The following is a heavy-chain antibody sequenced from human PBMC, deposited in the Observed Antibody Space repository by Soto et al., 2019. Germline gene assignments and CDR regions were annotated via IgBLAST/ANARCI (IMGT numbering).Heavy chain of an antibody. V-gene: IGHV1-18*01. CDR1: GYTFTSYA. J-gene: IGHJ4*02. CDR3: ARDLAASGPFDY. D-gene: IGHD6-13*01. CDR2: ISAYNGNT. Sequence: QVQLVQSGAEVKKPGASVKVSCKTSGYTFTSYAISWLRQAPGQGLEWMGWISAYNGNTHYAQKLQGRGTITTGASTSTAYMELRSLRSDDTAVYYCARDLAASGPFDYWGQGTLVTVSS.